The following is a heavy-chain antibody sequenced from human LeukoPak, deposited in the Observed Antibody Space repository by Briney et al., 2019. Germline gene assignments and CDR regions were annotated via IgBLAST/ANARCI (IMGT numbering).Heavy chain of an antibody. CDR3: ARDPSWIQLWFDY. V-gene: IGHV3-30*04. J-gene: IGHJ4*02. CDR2: ISYDGSNK. D-gene: IGHD5-18*01. Sequence: GGSLRLSCAASGFTFSSYAMHWVRQAPGKGLEWVAVISYDGSNKYYADSVKGRFTISRDNAKNSLYLQMNSLRADDTAVYYCARDPSWIQLWFDYWGQGTLVTVSS. CDR1: GFTFSSYA.